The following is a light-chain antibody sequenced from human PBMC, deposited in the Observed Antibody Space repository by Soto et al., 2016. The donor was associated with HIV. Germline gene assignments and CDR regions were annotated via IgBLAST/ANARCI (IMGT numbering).Light chain of an antibody. Sequence: DIQLTQSPSSLSASLGDRVTITCRVSQDITNYLNWYRQKPGKVPKLLIYSASNLQSGVPSRFSGSGSGSDFTLTISSLQPEDVATYYCQQYNSYSPWTFGQGTKVEIK. CDR1: QDITNY. CDR3: QQYNSYSPWT. J-gene: IGKJ1*01. CDR2: SAS. V-gene: IGKV1-27*01.